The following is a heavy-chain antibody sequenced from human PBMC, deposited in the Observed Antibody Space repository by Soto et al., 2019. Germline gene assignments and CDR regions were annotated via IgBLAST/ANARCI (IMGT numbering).Heavy chain of an antibody. J-gene: IGHJ5*02. Sequence: PSETLSLTCDVSGGSIDNSHSFWGWVRQPPGRGLEFLGSVYYSGGTYYNPSLKSRVTVSVDTSKNQVSLRVRSVTVAETAMYYCARQGIVLMVYANWFDPWGQGTLVTVSS. CDR1: GGSIDNSHSF. V-gene: IGHV4-39*01. CDR2: VYYSGGT. D-gene: IGHD2-8*01. CDR3: ARQGIVLMVYANWFDP.